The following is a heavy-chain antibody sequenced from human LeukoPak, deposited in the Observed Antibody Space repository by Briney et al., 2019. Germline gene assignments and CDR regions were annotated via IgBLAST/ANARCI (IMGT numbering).Heavy chain of an antibody. CDR3: ARRYLRNWFDP. CDR1: GGSISSSSYY. CDR2: IYYSGST. Sequence: SETLSLTCTVSGGSISSSSYYWGWIRQPPGKGLEWIGSIYYSGSTYYNTSLKSRVTISVDTSKNQYSLKLSSVTAAGTAVYYCARRYLRNWFDPWGQGTLVTVSS. V-gene: IGHV4-39*01. D-gene: IGHD1-1*01. J-gene: IGHJ5*02.